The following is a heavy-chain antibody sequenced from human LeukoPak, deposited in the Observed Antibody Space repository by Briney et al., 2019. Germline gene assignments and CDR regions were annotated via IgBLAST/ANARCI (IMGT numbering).Heavy chain of an antibody. CDR1: GYTFTSYD. CDR2: MNPNSGNT. CDR3: ARDGTIYSSSLNWFDP. V-gene: IGHV1-8*01. D-gene: IGHD6-13*01. J-gene: IGHJ5*02. Sequence: ASVKVSCKASGYTFTSYDINWVRQATGQGLEWMGWMNPNSGNTGYAQKFQGRVTMTRNTSISTAYMELSSLRSDDTAVYYCARDGTIYSSSLNWFDPWGQGTLVTVSS.